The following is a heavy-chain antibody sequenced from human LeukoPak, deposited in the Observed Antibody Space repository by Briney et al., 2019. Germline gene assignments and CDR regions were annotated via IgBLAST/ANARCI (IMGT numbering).Heavy chain of an antibody. J-gene: IGHJ4*02. CDR1: GGSISGGGYS. V-gene: IGHV4-30-4*07. Sequence: PSETLSLTCAVSGGSISGGGYSWSWIRQPPGKGLEWIGYIYYSGTTYYNPSLKSRVTISLDTSKNQFSLKLSSVTAADTAVYYCARDRGGSDWNFHFDYWGQGTLVTVSS. CDR3: ARDRGGSDWNFHFDY. D-gene: IGHD1-7*01. CDR2: IYYSGTT.